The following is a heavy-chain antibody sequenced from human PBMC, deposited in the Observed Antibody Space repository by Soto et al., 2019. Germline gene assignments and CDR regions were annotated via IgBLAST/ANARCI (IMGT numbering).Heavy chain of an antibody. CDR2: IIPIFGTA. Sequence: QAQLEQSGGEVKKPGSSVKVSCKASRVAFSKFIVTWVRQAPGLGLEWLGGIIPIFGTANYAQKFQGRVTITAGEPTSTSYMVVNNLRSEDAAVYYCAKVRYSSPMGYCYGMDVWGQGTPVTVSS. J-gene: IGHJ6*02. D-gene: IGHD6-19*01. V-gene: IGHV1-69*01. CDR3: AKVRYSSPMGYCYGMDV. CDR1: RVAFSKFI.